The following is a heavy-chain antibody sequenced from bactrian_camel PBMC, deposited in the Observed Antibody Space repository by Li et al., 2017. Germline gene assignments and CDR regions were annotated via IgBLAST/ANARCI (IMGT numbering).Heavy chain of an antibody. J-gene: IGHJ4*01. CDR3: AADFFNLQLARHYSN. Sequence: HVQLVESGGGSVQAGGSLTLSCAASFESPDTNCMGWFRQAPGKVREGVAAIWPDGVRTDYADSVKGRFTISQDSAKNTLYLQMDSLKPEDTAVYYCAADFFNLQLARHYSNWGRGTQVTVS. D-gene: IGHD4*01. CDR1: FESPDTNC. V-gene: IGHV3S63*01. CDR2: IWPDGVRT.